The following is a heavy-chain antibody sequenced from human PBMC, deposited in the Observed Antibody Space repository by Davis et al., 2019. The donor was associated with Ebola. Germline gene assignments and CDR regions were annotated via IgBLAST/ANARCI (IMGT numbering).Heavy chain of an antibody. CDR2: ISSSGSTI. V-gene: IGHV3-48*03. CDR1: GFTFSSYE. J-gene: IGHJ4*02. CDR3: ARGPRITMVQGVINF. D-gene: IGHD3-10*01. Sequence: GESLKISCAASGFTFSSYEMNWVRQAPGKGLEWVSYISSSGSTIYYSDSVKGRFTISRDNAKNSVYLQMNSLRVDDTAVYYCARGPRITMVQGVINFWGQGTLVSVSS.